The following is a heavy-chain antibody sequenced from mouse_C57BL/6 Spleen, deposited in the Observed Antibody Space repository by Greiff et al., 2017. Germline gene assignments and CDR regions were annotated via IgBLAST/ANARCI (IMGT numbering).Heavy chain of an antibody. CDR3: TRGGDGYYDAMDY. J-gene: IGHJ4*01. D-gene: IGHD2-3*01. V-gene: IGHV1-15*01. CDR1: GYTFTDYE. CDR2: IDPETGGT. Sequence: VQLQQSGAELVRPGASVTLSCKASGYTFTDYEMHWVKQTPVHGLEWIGAIDPETGGTAYNQKFKGKAILTADKSSSTAYMELRSLTSEDSAVXYCTRGGDGYYDAMDYWGQGTSVTVSS.